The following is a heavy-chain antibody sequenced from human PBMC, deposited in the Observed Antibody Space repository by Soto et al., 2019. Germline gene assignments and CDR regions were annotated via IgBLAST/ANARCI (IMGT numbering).Heavy chain of an antibody. D-gene: IGHD5-18*01. J-gene: IGHJ5*02. Sequence: QVQLQESGPGLVKPSQTLSLTCTISGASISSGGYYWSWIRQLPGKGLEWIGYIYYTGNTRYNPSLRSRLIISXXPXNXXFSLELSSMTAADTAIYYCARGEYTYGPEGNWFGPWGQGILVTVSS. CDR2: IYYTGNT. V-gene: IGHV4-31*03. CDR1: GASISSGGYY. CDR3: ARGEYTYGPEGNWFGP.